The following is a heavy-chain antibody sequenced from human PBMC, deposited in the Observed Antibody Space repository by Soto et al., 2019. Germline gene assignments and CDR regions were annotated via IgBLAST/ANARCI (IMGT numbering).Heavy chain of an antibody. CDR3: ARDPAAAGTDYYYGMDV. V-gene: IGHV1-69*01. CDR2: IIPIFGTA. J-gene: IGHJ6*02. D-gene: IGHD6-13*01. CDR1: GGTFSSYA. Sequence: QVQLVQSGAEVKKPGSSVKVSCKASGGTFSSYAISWVRQAPGQGLEWMGGIIPIFGTANYAQKFQGRVTLTADEATSTADMELSSLRSEDTAVYYCARDPAAAGTDYYYGMDVWGQGTTVTVSS.